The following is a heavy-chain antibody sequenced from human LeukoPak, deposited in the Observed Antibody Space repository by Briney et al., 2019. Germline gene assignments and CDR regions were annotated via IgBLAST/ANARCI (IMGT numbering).Heavy chain of an antibody. Sequence: PSETLSLTCTVSGGSISSGGYYWSWIRQHPGKGLEWIGYIYYSGSTYYNPSLKSRVTISVDTSKNQFSLKLSSVTAADTAVYYCARNPRDSHTFDYWGQGTLVTVSS. CDR1: GGSISSGGYY. CDR3: ARNPRDSHTFDY. J-gene: IGHJ4*02. D-gene: IGHD5-18*01. V-gene: IGHV4-31*03. CDR2: IYYSGST.